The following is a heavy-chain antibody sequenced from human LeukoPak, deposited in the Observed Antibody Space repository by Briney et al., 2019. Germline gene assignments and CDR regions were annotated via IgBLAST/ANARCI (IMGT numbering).Heavy chain of an antibody. CDR2: MNPNSGNT. CDR1: GYTFTSYD. J-gene: IGHJ4*02. V-gene: IGHV1-8*01. D-gene: IGHD4-17*01. Sequence: ASVKVSCKASGYTFTSYDINWVRQATGQGLEWMGWMNPNSGNTGYAQKVQGRVTMTRNTSISTAYMELSSLRSEDTAVYYCARGGYGYGDHTLDYWGQGTLVTVSS. CDR3: ARGGYGYGDHTLDY.